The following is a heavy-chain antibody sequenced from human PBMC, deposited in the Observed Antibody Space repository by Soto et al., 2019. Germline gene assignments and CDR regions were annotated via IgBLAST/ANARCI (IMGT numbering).Heavy chain of an antibody. CDR2: INPSGGST. V-gene: IGHV1-46*03. Sequence: ASGKLSCKESGNTNTRNEMHWVIHAPCRESEGMGIINPSGGSTSYAQKFQGRVTMTRDTSTSTVYMELSSLRAEERRVYYSDRANKPQWMVTQLEYWDQ. CDR1: GNTNTRNE. CDR3: DRANKPQWMVTQLEY. D-gene: IGHD6-19*01. J-gene: IGHJ4*01.